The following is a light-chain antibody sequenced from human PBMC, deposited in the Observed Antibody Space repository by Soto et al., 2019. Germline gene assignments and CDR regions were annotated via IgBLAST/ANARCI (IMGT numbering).Light chain of an antibody. Sequence: EIVLTQSPATLSLSPGERATLSCRASQSVSSYLAWYQQKPGQAPRRLIYDASNRATGIPARFSGRGSGTDFTLTISSLEPDDVAVYYCQQHSYWTPITCGQGTRLEIK. CDR2: DAS. V-gene: IGKV3-11*01. CDR3: QQHSYWTPIT. CDR1: QSVSSY. J-gene: IGKJ5*01.